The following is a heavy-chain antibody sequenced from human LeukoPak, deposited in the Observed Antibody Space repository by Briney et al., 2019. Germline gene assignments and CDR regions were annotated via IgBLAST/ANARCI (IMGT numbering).Heavy chain of an antibody. D-gene: IGHD4-17*01. CDR1: GGSISSGSYY. CDR3: ARGGGGDYEEYFQH. V-gene: IGHV4-61*02. CDR2: IYTSGST. Sequence: SETLSLTCTVSGGSISSGSYYWSCIRQPAGKGPEWIGRIYTSGSTNYNPSLKSRVTISVDTSKNQFSLKLSSVTAADTAVYYCARGGGGDYEEYFQHWGQGTLVTVSS. J-gene: IGHJ1*01.